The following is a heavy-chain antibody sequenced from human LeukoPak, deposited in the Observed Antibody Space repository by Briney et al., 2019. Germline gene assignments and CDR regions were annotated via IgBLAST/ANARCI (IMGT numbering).Heavy chain of an antibody. CDR1: GGSISSGDYY. D-gene: IGHD6-6*01. J-gene: IGHJ4*02. V-gene: IGHV4-61*08. CDR3: ARETSSSALEY. CDR2: IYYSGST. Sequence: SETLSLTCSVSGGSISSGDYYWTWIRQPPGKGLEWIGYIYYSGSTNYNPSLKSRVTISVDTSKNQFSLKLTSVTAADTAVYYCARETSSSALEYWGQGTLVTVSS.